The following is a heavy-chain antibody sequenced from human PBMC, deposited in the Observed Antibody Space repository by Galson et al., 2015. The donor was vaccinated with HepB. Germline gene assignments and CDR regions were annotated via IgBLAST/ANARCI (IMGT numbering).Heavy chain of an antibody. CDR1: GYTFTSYG. Sequence: SVKVSCKASGYTFTSYGISWVRQAPGQGLEWMGWISAYNGNTNYAQKLQGRVTMTTDTSTSTAYMELRSLRSDDTAVYYCARDQGRYVYGGNSWLDPWGQGTLVTVSS. V-gene: IGHV1-18*01. J-gene: IGHJ5*02. CDR3: ARDQGRYVYGGNSWLDP. CDR2: ISAYNGNT. D-gene: IGHD4-23*01.